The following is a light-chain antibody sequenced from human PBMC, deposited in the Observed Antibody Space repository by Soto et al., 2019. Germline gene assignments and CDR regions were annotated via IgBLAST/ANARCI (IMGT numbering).Light chain of an antibody. CDR1: QSVSSY. CDR2: DAS. CDR3: QQRSNWPQWT. V-gene: IGKV3-11*01. Sequence: EIVLTQSPATLSLSPGERATLSCRASQSVSSYLAWYQQKPGQAPRLLIYDASNRATGIPARFSGSGSGTDFTLPISSIEPEDFAVYYCQQRSNWPQWTFGQGTKVEIK. J-gene: IGKJ1*01.